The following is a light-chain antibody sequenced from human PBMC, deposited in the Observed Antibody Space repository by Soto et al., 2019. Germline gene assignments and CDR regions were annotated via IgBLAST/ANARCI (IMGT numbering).Light chain of an antibody. J-gene: IGLJ3*02. CDR3: SSYTSSSTWV. CDR2: DVS. V-gene: IGLV2-14*01. Sequence: QSVLTQPDSVSGSPGQSITISCTGTSSDVGGYNYVSWYQQHPGKAPKLMIYDVSTRPSGVSNRFSGSKSGNTASLTISGLQAEDEADNYCSSYTSSSTWVFGGGTKLTVL. CDR1: SSDVGGYNY.